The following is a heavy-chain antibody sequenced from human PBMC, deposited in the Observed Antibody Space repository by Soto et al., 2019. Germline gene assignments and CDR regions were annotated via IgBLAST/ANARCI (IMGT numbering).Heavy chain of an antibody. J-gene: IGHJ6*02. D-gene: IGHD3-22*01. CDR3: AREYDSSGYYAYYYYGMDV. CDR1: GYTFTSYG. Sequence: ASVKVSCKASGYTFTSYGISWVRQAPGQGLEWMGWISAYNGNTNYAQKLQGRVTMTTDTSTSTAYLELRSLRSDDTAVYYCAREYDSSGYYAYYYYGMDVWGQGTTVTVSS. V-gene: IGHV1-18*01. CDR2: ISAYNGNT.